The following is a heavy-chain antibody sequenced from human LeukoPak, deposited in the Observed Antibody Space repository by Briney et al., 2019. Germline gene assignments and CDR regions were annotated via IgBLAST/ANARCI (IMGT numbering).Heavy chain of an antibody. V-gene: IGHV4-34*01. J-gene: IGHJ3*01. CDR1: GGSISSYY. CDR2: INHSGST. CDR3: ARLSANDYVWGSYRYDAFDV. D-gene: IGHD3-16*02. Sequence: SETLSLTCTVSGGSISSYYWSWIRQPPGKGLEWIGEINHSGSTNYNPSLKSRVTISVDTSKNQFSLKLSSVTAADTAVYYCARLSANDYVWGSYRYDAFDVWGQGTMVTVSS.